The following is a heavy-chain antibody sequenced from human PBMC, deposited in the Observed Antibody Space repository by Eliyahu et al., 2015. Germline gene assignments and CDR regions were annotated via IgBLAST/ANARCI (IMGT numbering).Heavy chain of an antibody. V-gene: IGHV4-61*01. CDR3: AKERRGFAST. CDR2: IYYSGST. D-gene: IGHD6-25*01. CDR1: XDSVSSNYYH. Sequence: QVLLQESXPGXVKSSETLSLXCTVXXDSVSSNYYHWSWIRQPPGKGLEWIGYIYYSGSTNYNPSLQSRVTISIDTSKNQFSLNLNSVTAADAAIYYCAKERRGFASTWGQGTLVTVSS. J-gene: IGHJ5*02.